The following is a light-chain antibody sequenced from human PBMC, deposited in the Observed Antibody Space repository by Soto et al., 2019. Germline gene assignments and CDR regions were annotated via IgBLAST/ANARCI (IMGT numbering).Light chain of an antibody. Sequence: EIVLTQSPGTLSLSPGERATLSCRASQSVSSYLAWYQQKPGQAPRLLIYGASSRATGIPDRFSGSGSGTDFTLTISRLEPEDFAVYYWQQYGSLPRTFGQGTKVEIK. CDR1: QSVSSY. J-gene: IGKJ1*01. CDR3: QQYGSLPRT. V-gene: IGKV3-20*01. CDR2: GAS.